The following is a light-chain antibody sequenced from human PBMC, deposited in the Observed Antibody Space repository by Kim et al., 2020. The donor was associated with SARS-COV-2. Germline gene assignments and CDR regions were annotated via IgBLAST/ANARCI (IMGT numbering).Light chain of an antibody. CDR3: QQYKNWRT. CDR2: GAS. CDR1: QRVSSK. J-gene: IGKJ1*01. V-gene: IGKV3-15*01. Sequence: FGSRGERATLSCRASQRVSSKVAWYQQKPGQAPRLLIYGASTRATGIPARFTGSGSGTEFTLTISSLQSEDFGVYYCQQYKNWRTFGQGTKVDIK.